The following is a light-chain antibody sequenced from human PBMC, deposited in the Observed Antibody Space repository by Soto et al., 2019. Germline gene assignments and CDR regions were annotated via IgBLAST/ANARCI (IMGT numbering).Light chain of an antibody. V-gene: IGKV3-20*01. J-gene: IGKJ1*01. CDR3: QQYDTSPRT. CDR1: QSVSSN. CDR2: GAS. Sequence: IVLTQSPASLSLSPWERATLSCRASQSVSSNLAWYQQKPGQAPRLLIYGASTRATGIPARFSGSGSGTEFTLTISRLEPEDFAVYYCQQYDTSPRTFGQGTKVDIK.